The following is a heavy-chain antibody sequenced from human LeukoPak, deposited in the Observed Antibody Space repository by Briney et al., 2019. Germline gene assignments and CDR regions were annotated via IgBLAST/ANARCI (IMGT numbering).Heavy chain of an antibody. D-gene: IGHD6-19*01. V-gene: IGHV3-21*01. J-gene: IGHJ4*02. CDR2: ISSSSSYI. CDR1: GFTFSSYS. CDR3: ARGTSSGWSYFDY. Sequence: PGGSLRLSCAASGFTFSSYSMNWVRQAPGKGLEWVSSISSSSSYIYYADSVKGRFTISRDNAKNSLYLQMNSLRAEDMAVYYCARGTSSGWSYFDYWGQGTLVIVSS.